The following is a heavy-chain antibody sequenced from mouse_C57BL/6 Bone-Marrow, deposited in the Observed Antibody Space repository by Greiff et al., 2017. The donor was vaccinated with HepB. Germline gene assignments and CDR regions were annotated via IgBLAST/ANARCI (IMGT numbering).Heavy chain of an antibody. Sequence: QVTLKESGPGILQPSQTLSLTCSFSGFSLSTFGMGVGWIRQPSGKGLEWLAHIWWDDDKYYNPALKSRLTISKDTSKNQVFLKIANVDTADTATYYCARIARIYYDYDVYAMDYWGQGTSVTVSS. CDR2: IWWDDDK. CDR1: GFSLSTFGMG. V-gene: IGHV8-8*01. D-gene: IGHD2-4*01. J-gene: IGHJ4*01. CDR3: ARIARIYYDYDVYAMDY.